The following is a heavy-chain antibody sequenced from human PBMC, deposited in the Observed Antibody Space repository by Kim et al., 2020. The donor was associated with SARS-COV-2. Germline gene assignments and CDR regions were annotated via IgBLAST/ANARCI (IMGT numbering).Heavy chain of an antibody. CDR3: AREGSGSYNWLDP. D-gene: IGHD3-10*01. J-gene: IGHJ5*02. Sequence: CSQSVQGRVTITRDTSATTAYMELSSLTSKDTAVYYCAREGSGSYNWLDPWGQGTLVTVSS. V-gene: IGHV1-3*01.